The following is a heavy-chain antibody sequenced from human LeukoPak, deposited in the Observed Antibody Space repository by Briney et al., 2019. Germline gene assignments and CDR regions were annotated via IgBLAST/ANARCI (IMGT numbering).Heavy chain of an antibody. CDR3: ARVATRFPFFAS. D-gene: IGHD1-1*01. CDR1: GFTFKIYS. J-gene: IGHJ4*02. CDR2: ISSSSSHM. V-gene: IGHV3-21*01. Sequence: GGSLRLSCAASGFTFKIYSMNWVRQAPGKGLEWVSSISSSSSHMYYADSVKGRFTISRDNAKNSLYLQMNTLRAEDTAVYYCARVATRFPFFASWGQGTWSPSPQ.